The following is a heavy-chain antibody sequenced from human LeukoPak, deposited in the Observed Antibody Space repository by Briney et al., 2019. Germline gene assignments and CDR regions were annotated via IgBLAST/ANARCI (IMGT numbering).Heavy chain of an antibody. V-gene: IGHV3-53*01. CDR2: IYSGGST. D-gene: IGHD6-13*01. Sequence: PGGSLRLSCAASGFTFSDYYMSWVRQAPGKGLEWVSVIYSGGSTYYADSVKGRFTISRDNSKNTLYLQMNSLRAEDTAVYYCARDPGAALFDYWGQGTLVTVSS. J-gene: IGHJ4*02. CDR1: GFTFSDYY. CDR3: ARDPGAALFDY.